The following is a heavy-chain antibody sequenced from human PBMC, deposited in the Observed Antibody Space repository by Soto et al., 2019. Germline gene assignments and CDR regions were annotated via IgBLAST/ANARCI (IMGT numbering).Heavy chain of an antibody. V-gene: IGHV3-53*01. CDR2: IYSGGST. Sequence: SLRLSCAASEFTVSSNYMNWVRQAPGKGLECVSTIYSGGSTYYADSVKGRFTISRDNSKNTLYLQMNNLRAEDTAVYYCAGRVGATNYGMDVWGQGTTVTVSS. D-gene: IGHD1-26*01. CDR1: EFTVSSNY. CDR3: AGRVGATNYGMDV. J-gene: IGHJ6*02.